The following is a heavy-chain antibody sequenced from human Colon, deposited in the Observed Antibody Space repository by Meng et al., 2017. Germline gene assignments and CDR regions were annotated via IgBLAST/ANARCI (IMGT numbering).Heavy chain of an antibody. CDR3: VRNDHCTSGTCYPHFDY. J-gene: IGHJ4*02. V-gene: IGHV4-4*02. D-gene: IGHD2-15*01. CDR2: IHSYGST. Sequence: VHLKESGPVLVNPSGTLPVTCAVSGGSISLGVWWRWVRKAPGKGLEWIGEIHSYGSTNYNPSLKSRLTLSLDKSNNQCSLSISSVTAADTAVYYCVRNDHCTSGTCYPHFDYWGQGTLVTVSS. CDR1: GGSISLGVW.